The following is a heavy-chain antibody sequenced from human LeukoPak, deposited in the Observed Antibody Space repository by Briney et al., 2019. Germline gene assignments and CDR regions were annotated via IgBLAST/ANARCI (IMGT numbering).Heavy chain of an antibody. CDR3: ATGTTVTRLDY. CDR1: GYTFTSYY. D-gene: IGHD4-17*01. CDR2: INPSAGST. Sequence: ASVKVSCKASGYTFTSYYMHWVRQAPGQGLEWMGIINPSAGSTSYAQTFQGRVTMTGDTSTSTVYLELSSLTSEDTAVYYCATGTTVTRLDYWGQGTLVTVSS. J-gene: IGHJ4*02. V-gene: IGHV1-46*01.